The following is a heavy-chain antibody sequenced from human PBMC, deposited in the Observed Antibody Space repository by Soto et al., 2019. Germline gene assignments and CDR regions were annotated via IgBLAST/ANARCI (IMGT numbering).Heavy chain of an antibody. CDR3: AKDLIRGYNYVPFDY. V-gene: IGHV3-30*18. J-gene: IGHJ4*02. Sequence: GGSLRLSCAASGFTFSSYGMHWVRQAPGKGLEWVAVISYDGSNKYYADSVKGRFTISGDNSKNTLYLQMNSLRAEDTAVYYCAKDLIRGYNYVPFDYWGQGTLVTVSS. D-gene: IGHD5-12*01. CDR1: GFTFSSYG. CDR2: ISYDGSNK.